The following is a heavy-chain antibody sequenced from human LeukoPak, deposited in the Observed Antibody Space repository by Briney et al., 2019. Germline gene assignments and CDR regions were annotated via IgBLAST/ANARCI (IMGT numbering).Heavy chain of an antibody. CDR2: ISGSAHKI. CDR1: GFTFSDYA. D-gene: IGHD5-18*01. V-gene: IGHV3-23*01. CDR3: AGRPTGYSSGYVY. J-gene: IGHJ4*02. Sequence: GGTLRLSCVVSGFTFSDYAMSWVRQAPEKGLDWVSVISGSAHKIRYADSVKGRFTISRDNSENTVYLQMNNLRAEDTALYYCAGRPTGYSSGYVYWGQGALVTVSS.